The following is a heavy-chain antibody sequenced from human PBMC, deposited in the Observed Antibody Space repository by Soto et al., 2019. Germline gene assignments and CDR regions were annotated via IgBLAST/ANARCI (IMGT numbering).Heavy chain of an antibody. D-gene: IGHD3-22*01. V-gene: IGHV3-30-3*01. CDR2: ISYDGSNK. J-gene: IGHJ3*02. CDR1: GFTFSSYA. Sequence: QVQLVESGGGVVQPGRSLRLSCAASGFTFSSYAMHWVRQAPGKGLEWVAVISYDGSNKYYADSVKGRFTISRDNSKNTLYLQMNSLRAEDTAVYYCARDDRITMIVVSYLGAFDIWGQGTMVTVSS. CDR3: ARDDRITMIVVSYLGAFDI.